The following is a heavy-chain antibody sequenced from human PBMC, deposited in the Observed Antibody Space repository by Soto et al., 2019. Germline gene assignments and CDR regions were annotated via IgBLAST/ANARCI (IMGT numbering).Heavy chain of an antibody. CDR2: ISYDGSNK. V-gene: IGHV3-30-3*01. Sequence: GGSPRLSCAASGFTFSSYAMHWVRQAPGKGLEWVGVISYDGSNKYYADSVKGRFTISRDNSKNTLYLQMNSLRAEDTAVYYCARDGEYSSSLLYYYGMDVWGQGTTVTVSS. J-gene: IGHJ6*02. D-gene: IGHD6-6*01. CDR1: GFTFSSYA. CDR3: ARDGEYSSSLLYYYGMDV.